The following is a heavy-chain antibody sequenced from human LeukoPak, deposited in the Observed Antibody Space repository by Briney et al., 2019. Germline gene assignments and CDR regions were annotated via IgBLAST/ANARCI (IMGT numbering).Heavy chain of an antibody. D-gene: IGHD4-17*01. CDR3: TTGDGTKFDS. V-gene: IGHV3-9*01. J-gene: IGHJ4*02. Sequence: GGSLRLSCAASGFTFDDYAMHWVRQAPGKGLEWVSSISGNSGSVGYVDSVKGRFTISRDNAKNSLYLQMNRLTLEDTALYYCTTGDGTKFDSWGQGTLVTVSS. CDR2: ISGNSGSV. CDR1: GFTFDDYA.